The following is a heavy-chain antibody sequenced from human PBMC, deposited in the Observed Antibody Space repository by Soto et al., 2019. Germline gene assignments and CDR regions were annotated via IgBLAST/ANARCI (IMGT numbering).Heavy chain of an antibody. CDR1: GGSINSGDFC. Sequence: QVPLQESGPGLVKPSQTLSLTCTVSGGSINSGDFCWTWIRQPPGKGLEWIGYIDDSGSTFYNPSLRSRLTISSDTSKTTFSLRLTSVIAADTAVYYCDRRAGQFGPYGLDIGGQGTTVTVSS. CDR2: IDDSGST. V-gene: IGHV4-30-4*01. CDR3: DRRAGQFGPYGLDI. D-gene: IGHD3-10*01. J-gene: IGHJ6*02.